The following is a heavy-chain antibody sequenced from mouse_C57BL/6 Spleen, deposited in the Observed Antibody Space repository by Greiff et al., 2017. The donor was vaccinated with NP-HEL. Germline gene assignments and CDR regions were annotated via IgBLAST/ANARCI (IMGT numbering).Heavy chain of an antibody. V-gene: IGHV1-49*01. D-gene: IGHD1-3*01. J-gene: IGHJ1*03. CDR3: AKGWYFDV. CDR1: YFAFTASA. CDR2: FTMHSDAT. Sequence: LQQSGAELVRPGSSVKLSCKASYFAFTASAMNWVKQRPGHGLEWIGSFTMHSDATEYSENFKGKATLTANTSSSTAYMELSNLASEVSAFYYYAKGWYFDVWGTGTTVTVSS.